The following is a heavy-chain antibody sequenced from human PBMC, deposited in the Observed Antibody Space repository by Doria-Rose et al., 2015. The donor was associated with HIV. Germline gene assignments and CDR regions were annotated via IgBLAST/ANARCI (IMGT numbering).Heavy chain of an antibody. J-gene: IGHJ4*02. CDR1: GYSFTSYY. V-gene: IGHV1-46*01. Sequence: TSGYSFTSYYMHWVRQAPGQGLEWMGVINPSAGSTSSAQKFQGRVTMTWDTSTSTVYMELSSLRSEDTAVYYCARGGWSSTWYYFDYWGQGTLVTVSS. CDR2: INPSAGST. D-gene: IGHD6-13*01. CDR3: ARGGWSSTWYYFDY.